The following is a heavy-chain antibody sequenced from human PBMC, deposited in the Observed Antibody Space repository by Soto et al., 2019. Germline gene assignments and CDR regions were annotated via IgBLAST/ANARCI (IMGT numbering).Heavy chain of an antibody. J-gene: IGHJ3*02. V-gene: IGHV3-21*01. CDR1: GFTFSSYS. D-gene: IGHD6-13*01. CDR2: ISISSSYI. Sequence: GGSLRLSCAASGFTFSSYSMYWVRQAPGKGLEWVSSISISSSYIYYADSLMGRFTIFRDNAKNSLSLQMKSLRAEDTAVYYCARDYDHDDGYSSSHDAFDIWGQGTMVTVSS. CDR3: ARDYDHDDGYSSSHDAFDI.